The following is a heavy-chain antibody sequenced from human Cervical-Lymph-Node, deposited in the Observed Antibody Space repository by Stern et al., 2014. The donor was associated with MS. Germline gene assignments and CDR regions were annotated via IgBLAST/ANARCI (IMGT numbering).Heavy chain of an antibody. D-gene: IGHD5-18*01. Sequence: QVQLVQSGTEVKKPGASVKVSCKASGDTFGTYGVNSVRQAPGQRLEWLGWISGYKGNTNYAQRLQGRVTLTTDTSTTTAYMELRSLRSDDTAVYYCAIMGTNGIDVWGQGTTVTVSS. J-gene: IGHJ6*02. V-gene: IGHV1-18*01. CDR2: ISGYKGNT. CDR1: GDTFGTYG. CDR3: AIMGTNGIDV.